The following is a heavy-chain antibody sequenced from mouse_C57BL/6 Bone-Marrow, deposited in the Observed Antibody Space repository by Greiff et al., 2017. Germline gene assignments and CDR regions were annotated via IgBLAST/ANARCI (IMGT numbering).Heavy chain of an antibody. D-gene: IGHD2-3*01. CDR3: ATVWRWLPWYFYV. Sequence: DVQLVESGGGLVKPGGSLKLSCAASGFTFSSYAMSWVRQTPEKRLEWVATISDGGSSTYYPDNVKGRFTISRDNAKNNLYLQMSHLKSEDRAMYYCATVWRWLPWYFYVGGTGTTVTVSS. V-gene: IGHV5-4*01. CDR2: ISDGGSST. CDR1: GFTFSSYA. J-gene: IGHJ1*03.